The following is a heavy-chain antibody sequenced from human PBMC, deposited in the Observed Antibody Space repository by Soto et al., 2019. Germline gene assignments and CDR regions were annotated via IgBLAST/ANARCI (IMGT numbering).Heavy chain of an antibody. D-gene: IGHD2-21*01. V-gene: IGHV3-74*01. CDR2: INSEGSRT. CDR1: GVTLSGYW. J-gene: IGHJ5*02. Sequence: GGSLRLSCAASGVTLSGYWMHWVRQVPGKGLEWVSRINSEGSRTDYADSVKGRFTISRDNAKDTLHLQMNSLRVEDTAVYYCARACCGEQNWFDPWGQGTPVTVSS. CDR3: ARACCGEQNWFDP.